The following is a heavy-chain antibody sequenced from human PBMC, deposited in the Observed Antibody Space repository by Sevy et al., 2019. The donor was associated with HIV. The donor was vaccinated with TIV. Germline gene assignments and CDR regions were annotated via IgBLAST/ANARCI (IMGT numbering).Heavy chain of an antibody. D-gene: IGHD4-17*01. CDR1: GFTFSRNW. Sequence: GGSLRLSCAASGFTFSRNWMHWVRQAPGKGLVWVSRINSDGTSTTYADSVKGRITISRDNAKNTLYLQMNSLRAEDTAVYCCARVAPNYGDYISYGMDVWGQGTTVTVSS. CDR3: ARVAPNYGDYISYGMDV. J-gene: IGHJ6*02. CDR2: INSDGTST. V-gene: IGHV3-74*03.